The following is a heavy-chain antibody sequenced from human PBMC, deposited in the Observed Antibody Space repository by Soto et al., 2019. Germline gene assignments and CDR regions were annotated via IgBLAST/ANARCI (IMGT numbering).Heavy chain of an antibody. D-gene: IGHD3-16*01. V-gene: IGHV3-43*01. Sequence: GGSLRLSCAASGFRFDDYNIHWVRQAPGKGLEWVSLITWNGGNSYYADSVKGRFTISRDGTTESVSLQMTSLKREDTGLYFCARETLSYGSASDVWGQGTTVTVS. CDR1: GFRFDDYN. CDR3: ARETLSYGSASDV. CDR2: ITWNGGNS. J-gene: IGHJ6*02.